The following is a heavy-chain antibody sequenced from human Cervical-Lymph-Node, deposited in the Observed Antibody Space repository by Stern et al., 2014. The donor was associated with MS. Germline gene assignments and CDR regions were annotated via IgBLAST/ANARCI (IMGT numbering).Heavy chain of an antibody. CDR2: INPNSGGT. D-gene: IGHD7-27*01. Sequence: QVQLGQSGAEVKKPGASVKVSCQAFGYTFTGSYMHWVRQAPGQGLEWMGRINPNSGGTNYAQKFQGRVTMTRDSSISTAYMELSRLRSDDTAVYYCARDASGLNWGQGTLVTVSS. CDR3: ARDASGLN. V-gene: IGHV1-2*06. CDR1: GYTFTGSY. J-gene: IGHJ1*01.